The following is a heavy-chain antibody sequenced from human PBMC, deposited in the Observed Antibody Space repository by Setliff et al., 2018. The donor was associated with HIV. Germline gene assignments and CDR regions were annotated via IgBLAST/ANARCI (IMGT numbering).Heavy chain of an antibody. V-gene: IGHV4-31*03. J-gene: IGHJ6*03. CDR2: IHYSGNT. Sequence: SETLSLTCTVSGGSISGGTYYWSWIRQHPGKGLQWIGYIHYSGNTYYNPSLKSRVTISVDTSKNQFSLKLSSVTAADTAVYYCARRYYYYMDVWGKGTTVTVSS. CDR3: ARRYYYYMDV. CDR1: GGSISGGTYY.